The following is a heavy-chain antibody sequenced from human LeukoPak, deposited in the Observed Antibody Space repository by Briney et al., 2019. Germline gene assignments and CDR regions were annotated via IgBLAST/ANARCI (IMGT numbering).Heavy chain of an antibody. D-gene: IGHD1-26*01. CDR3: ASGGIYYGAAFDF. V-gene: IGHV3-20*04. CDR2: INWNGGST. J-gene: IGHJ4*02. CDR1: GFTFDEYD. Sequence: PGGSLRLSCAASGFTFDEYDISWVRQAPGKGLEWVSGINWNGGSTGYADSVKGRFTISRDNAKNSLYLQMNSLRAEDTALYYCASGGIYYGAAFDFWGQGSLVTVSA.